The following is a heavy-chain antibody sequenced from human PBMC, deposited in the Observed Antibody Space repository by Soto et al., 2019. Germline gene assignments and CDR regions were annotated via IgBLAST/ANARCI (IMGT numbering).Heavy chain of an antibody. CDR2: IYHSGST. J-gene: IGHJ5*02. V-gene: IGHV4-30-2*01. Sequence: QLHLQESGSGLVKPSETLSLTCAVSGASISSGGFSWNWLRQPPGKGLEWLGYIYHSGSTYYNPSLKSRVTISADTLRNQVSLRLTSATAADTAVYFCARGREEERDLVGFWVDPWGPGTLVTVSS. D-gene: IGHD3-16*01. CDR1: GASISSGGFS. CDR3: ARGREEERDLVGFWVDP.